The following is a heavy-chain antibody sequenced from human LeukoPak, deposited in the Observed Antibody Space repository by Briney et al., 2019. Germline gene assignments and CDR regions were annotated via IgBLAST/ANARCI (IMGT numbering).Heavy chain of an antibody. D-gene: IGHD2-8*01. CDR1: GFTLANYG. CDR3: ARNSNGMSN. Sequence: GGSLRLSCVASGFTLANYGMMWVRQAPGKGLVWVSYINSDGRSTTYADSVKGRFTISRDNAKNTLYLQMSSLRAEDTAMYYCARNSNGMSNWGQGTLVIVSS. J-gene: IGHJ4*02. V-gene: IGHV3-74*01. CDR2: INSDGRST.